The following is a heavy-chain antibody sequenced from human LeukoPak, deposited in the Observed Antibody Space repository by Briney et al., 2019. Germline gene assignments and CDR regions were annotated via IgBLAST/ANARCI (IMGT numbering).Heavy chain of an antibody. CDR2: ISANGSIT. J-gene: IGHJ4*02. CDR3: ARGDGYNSYYFDY. D-gene: IGHD5-24*01. V-gene: IGHV3-23*01. Sequence: GGTLRLSCAASGFTFSAYGMSWVRQAPGQGLEWVSGISANGSITFYARSVRGRFTISRDNPQNTLYLQMNSLRAEDTAVYYCARGDGYNSYYFDYWGQGTLVTVSS. CDR1: GFTFSAYG.